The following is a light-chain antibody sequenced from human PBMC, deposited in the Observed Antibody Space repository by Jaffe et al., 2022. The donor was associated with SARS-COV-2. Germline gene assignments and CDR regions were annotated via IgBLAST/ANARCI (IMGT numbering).Light chain of an antibody. CDR3: QQYDRLPPYT. CDR2: DAS. J-gene: IGKJ2*01. V-gene: IGKV1-33*01. CDR1: QDIRNY. Sequence: DIQMTQSPSSLSASVGDRVTITCQASQDIRNYLNWYQQKPGKAPKLLIYDASNLETGVPSRFSGSGSGTHFTFTISSLQPEDIATYYCQQYDRLPPYTFGQGTKLDIK.